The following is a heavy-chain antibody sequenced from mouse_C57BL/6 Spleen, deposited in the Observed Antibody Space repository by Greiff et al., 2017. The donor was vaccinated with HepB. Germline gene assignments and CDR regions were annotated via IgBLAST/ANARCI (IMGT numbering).Heavy chain of an antibody. CDR3: ARRGPMDTTVDY. D-gene: IGHD2-2*01. V-gene: IGHV1-59*01. Sequence: VQLQQPGAELVRPGPSVKLSCKASGYTFTSYWMHWVKQRPGQGLEWIGVIDPSDSYTNYNQKFKGKATLTVDTTSSTAYMQLSSLASEDSAVYYCARRGPMDTTVDYWGQGTTLTVSS. CDR2: IDPSDSYT. J-gene: IGHJ2*01. CDR1: GYTFTSYW.